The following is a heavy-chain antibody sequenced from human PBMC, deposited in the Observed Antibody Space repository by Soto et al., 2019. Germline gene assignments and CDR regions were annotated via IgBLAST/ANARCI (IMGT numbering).Heavy chain of an antibody. V-gene: IGHV1-18*01. J-gene: IGHJ5*02. CDR3: ARVPPIAVAGTLGLDWFDP. D-gene: IGHD6-19*01. CDR2: ISAYNGNT. CDR1: GYTFTSYG. Sequence: ASVKVSCKASGYTFTSYGISWVRQAPGQGLEGMGWISAYNGNTNYAQKLQARVTMTTDTSTTTAYMELRSLRSDDTAVYYCARVPPIAVAGTLGLDWFDPWGQGTLVTVSS.